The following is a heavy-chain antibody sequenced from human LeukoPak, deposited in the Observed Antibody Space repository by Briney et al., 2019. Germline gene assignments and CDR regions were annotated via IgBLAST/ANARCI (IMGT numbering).Heavy chain of an antibody. CDR1: GFTFSSYS. J-gene: IGHJ6*04. V-gene: IGHV3-48*04. Sequence: GGSLRLSCAASGFTFSSYSMNWVRQAPGKGLEWVSYFSSSGSTIYYADSVKGRFTISRDNAKNSLYLQMNSLRAEDTAVYYCAELGITMIGGVWGKGTTVTISS. CDR2: FSSSGSTI. D-gene: IGHD3-10*02. CDR3: AELGITMIGGV.